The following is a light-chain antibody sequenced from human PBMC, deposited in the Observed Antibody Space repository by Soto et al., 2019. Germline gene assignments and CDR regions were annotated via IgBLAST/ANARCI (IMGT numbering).Light chain of an antibody. CDR2: GAS. V-gene: IGKV3-20*01. Sequence: EIVLTQSPGTLSLSPGERATLSCRASQSVSISFLAWYQQKPGQAPRLLIYGASSRATGIPDRFSGSGSGTDFTLTISRLEPEHFAVYYCQQYGSSPLTFGGGTKVELK. CDR3: QQYGSSPLT. CDR1: QSVSISF. J-gene: IGKJ4*01.